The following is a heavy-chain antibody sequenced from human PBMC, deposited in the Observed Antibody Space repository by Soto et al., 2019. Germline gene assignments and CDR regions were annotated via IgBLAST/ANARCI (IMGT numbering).Heavy chain of an antibody. CDR3: ARGGEGWRQFQH. CDR1: GGSISSYY. D-gene: IGHD3-16*01. Sequence: SETLSLTCTVSGGSISSYYWSWIRQPPGKGLEWIGYIYYSGSTNYNPSLKSRVTISVDTSKNQFSLKLSSVTAADTAVYYCARGGEGWRQFQHWGEGTLVTVS. J-gene: IGHJ1*01. CDR2: IYYSGST. V-gene: IGHV4-59*01.